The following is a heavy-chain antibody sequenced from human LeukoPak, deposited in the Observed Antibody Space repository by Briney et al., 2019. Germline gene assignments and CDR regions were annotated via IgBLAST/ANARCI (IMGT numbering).Heavy chain of an antibody. Sequence: GGSLRLSCAASGFTVSSNYMSWVRQAPGKGLEWVSVIYSGGSTYYADSVRGRFTMSRDNSQNMLYLQMNSLRAEDTAVYYCAKALSGGSGMNDYWGQGTLVSVSS. J-gene: IGHJ4*02. CDR2: IYSGGST. D-gene: IGHD3-10*01. CDR1: GFTVSSNY. V-gene: IGHV3-53*01. CDR3: AKALSGGSGMNDY.